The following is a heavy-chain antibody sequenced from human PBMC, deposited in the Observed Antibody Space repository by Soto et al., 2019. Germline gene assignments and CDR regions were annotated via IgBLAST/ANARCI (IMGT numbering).Heavy chain of an antibody. CDR3: AKDTRYTGSYSADY. CDR2: ISGNGGKT. J-gene: IGHJ4*02. Sequence: EVQLLESGGGLVKPGGSLRLSCAGSGFTFTSYAMSWVRQALGKGLEWVAAISGNGGKTYYADPVKGRFTISRDNSKNTLYLQMDSLRADDTAIYYCAKDTRYTGSYSADYWGQGTLVNVSS. D-gene: IGHD1-26*01. CDR1: GFTFTSYA. V-gene: IGHV3-23*01.